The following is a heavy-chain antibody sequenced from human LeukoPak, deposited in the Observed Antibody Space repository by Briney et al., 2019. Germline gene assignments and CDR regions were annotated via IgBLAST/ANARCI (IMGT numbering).Heavy chain of an antibody. CDR1: GLSFSNYG. CDR3: AKDQIPMDV. Sequence: GGSLRLSCAASGLSFSNYGMHWVRQAPGKGLEWLAFIWHDGRTIRYADSVKGRFTISRDDSKNTLYLQMNSLRIEDTAVYYCAKDQIPMDVWGKGTTVTVSS. CDR2: IWHDGRTI. V-gene: IGHV3-30*02. J-gene: IGHJ6*03.